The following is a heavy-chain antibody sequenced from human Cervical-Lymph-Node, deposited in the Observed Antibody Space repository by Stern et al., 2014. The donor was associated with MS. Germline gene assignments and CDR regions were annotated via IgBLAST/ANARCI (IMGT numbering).Heavy chain of an antibody. CDR2: ISPRGDST. D-gene: IGHD7-27*01. Sequence: VQLVESGAEVKKPGASVKVSCKTSGYTFTSYYMNWVRQAPGQGLEWLGLISPRGDSTTYAQKFQGRLTMARDTSASTVYMELSSLRSDDTAVYYCTRGELSYLGGYWGQGTLVTVSS. J-gene: IGHJ4*02. CDR3: TRGELSYLGGY. V-gene: IGHV1-46*03. CDR1: GYTFTSYY.